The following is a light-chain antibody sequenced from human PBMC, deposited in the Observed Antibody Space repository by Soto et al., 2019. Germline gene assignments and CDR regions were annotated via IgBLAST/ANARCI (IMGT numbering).Light chain of an antibody. V-gene: IGLV2-14*01. CDR2: EVT. Sequence: QSVLTQPASVSGSPGQSITISCTGTSSDVGDYNYVSWFQQHPGRAPKLMIYEVTSRPSGVSNRFSGSKSGNTASLTISGLQTEDEADYYCSSYTSTNTLVFGTGTKVTVL. CDR1: SSDVGDYNY. CDR3: SSYTSTNTLV. J-gene: IGLJ1*01.